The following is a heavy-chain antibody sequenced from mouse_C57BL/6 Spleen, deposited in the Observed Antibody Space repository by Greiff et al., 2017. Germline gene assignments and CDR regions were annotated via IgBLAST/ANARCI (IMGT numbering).Heavy chain of an antibody. Sequence: EVKVVESGAELVKPGASVKLSCTASGFNIKDYYMHWVKQRTEQGLEWIGRIDPEDGETKYAPKFQGKATITADTSSNTAYLQLSSLTSEDTAVYYCAEGNSYWYFDVWGTGTTVTVSS. CDR2: IDPEDGET. CDR1: GFNIKDYY. V-gene: IGHV14-2*01. J-gene: IGHJ1*03. CDR3: AEGNSYWYFDV. D-gene: IGHD2-1*01.